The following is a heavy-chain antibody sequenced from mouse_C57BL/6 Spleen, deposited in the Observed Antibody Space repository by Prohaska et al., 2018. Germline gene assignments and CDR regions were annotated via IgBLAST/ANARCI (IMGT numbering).Heavy chain of an antibody. D-gene: IGHD3-3*01. V-gene: IGHV1-69*02. CDR2: IDPSDSYT. CDR3: AEGTGRAMDY. J-gene: IGHJ4*01. Sequence: MHWVKQRPGQGLEWIGEIDPSDSYTNYNQKFKGKATLTVDKSSSTAYMQLSSLTSEDSAVYYCAEGTGRAMDYWGQGTSVTVSS.